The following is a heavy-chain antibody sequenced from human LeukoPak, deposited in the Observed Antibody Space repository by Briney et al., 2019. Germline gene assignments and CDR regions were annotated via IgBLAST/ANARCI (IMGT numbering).Heavy chain of an antibody. J-gene: IGHJ4*02. CDR1: GFTFSSYA. CDR2: ISGSGGST. CDR3: AKDRYNTAMVSFDY. V-gene: IGHV3-23*01. Sequence: GGSLRLSCAASGFTFSSYAMSWVRQAPGKGLEWVSGISGSGGSTYYADSVKGRFTISRDNSRNTLYLQMNSLRAEDTALYYCAKDRYNTAMVSFDYWGQGTLVTVSS. D-gene: IGHD5-18*01.